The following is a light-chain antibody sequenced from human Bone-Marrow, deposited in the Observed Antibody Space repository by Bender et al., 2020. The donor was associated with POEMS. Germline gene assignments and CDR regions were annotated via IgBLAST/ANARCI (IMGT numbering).Light chain of an antibody. CDR3: CSYAGSRTRV. V-gene: IGLV2-23*02. CDR1: SSDVGGYNY. Sequence: QSALTQPPSASGSPGQSVTISCTGTSSDVGGYNYVSWFQQHPGKAPKVIIYDVSKRPSGVSNRFSGAKSGNTASLTISGLQAEDEADYYCCSYAGSRTRVFGGGTKLTVL. J-gene: IGLJ3*02. CDR2: DVS.